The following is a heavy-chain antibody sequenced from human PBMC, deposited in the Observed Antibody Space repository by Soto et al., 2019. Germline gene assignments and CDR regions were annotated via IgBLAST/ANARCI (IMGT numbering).Heavy chain of an antibody. V-gene: IGHV1-69*13. J-gene: IGHJ6*02. CDR1: VGTFSSDA. CDR2: VIPIFGTA. CDR3: AIILRGVSTRHHYVMDV. Sequence: SVNVSCKASVGTFSSDAISWVRQTPGQGVEWMGGVIPIFGTANYAQKFQGRVTSTADESTSTAYMELSSLRSEDTAVYYCAIILRGVSTRHHYVMDVWRQGTTDTVSS. D-gene: IGHD3-10*01.